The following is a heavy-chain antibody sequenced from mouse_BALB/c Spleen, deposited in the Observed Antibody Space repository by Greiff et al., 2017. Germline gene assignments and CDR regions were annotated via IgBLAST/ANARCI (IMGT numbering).Heavy chain of an antibody. Sequence: VQLQQSGAELAKPGASVKMSCKASGYTFTSYWMHWVKQRPGQGLEWIGYVNPSTGYTEYNQKFKDKATLTADKSSSTAYMQLSSLTSEDSAVYYCAKAYDGYPWVAYWGQGTLVTVSA. J-gene: IGHJ3*01. CDR1: GYTFTSYW. CDR2: VNPSTGYT. V-gene: IGHV1-7*01. D-gene: IGHD2-3*01. CDR3: AKAYDGYPWVAY.